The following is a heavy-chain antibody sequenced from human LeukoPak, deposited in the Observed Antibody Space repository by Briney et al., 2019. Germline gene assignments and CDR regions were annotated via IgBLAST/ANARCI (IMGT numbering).Heavy chain of an antibody. V-gene: IGHV3-74*01. CDR1: GFTFSSYW. J-gene: IGHJ6*03. D-gene: IGHD3-3*01. CDR3: ARATFWSGYQRDSWYMDV. Sequence: GGSLRLSCAASGFTFSSYWMHWVRQAPGKGLVWVSRINSDGSSTSYADSVKGRFTISRDNSENTLYLHMNSLRAEDTAVHYCARATFWSGYQRDSWYMDVWGKGTTVTVSS. CDR2: INSDGSST.